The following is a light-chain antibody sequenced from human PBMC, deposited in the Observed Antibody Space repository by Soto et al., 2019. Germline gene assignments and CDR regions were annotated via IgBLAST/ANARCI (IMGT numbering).Light chain of an antibody. J-gene: IGKJ1*01. CDR2: AAS. CDR3: QQLNSYPRT. CDR1: QGISSY. V-gene: IGKV1-9*01. Sequence: DIQLTQSPSFLSASVGDRVTITCRASQGISSYLAWYQQKPGKAPKLLIYAASTLQSGVPSRFSGSGSGTEFTLTISSLQPEDFATYYCQQLNSYPRTFGQGTQVDIK.